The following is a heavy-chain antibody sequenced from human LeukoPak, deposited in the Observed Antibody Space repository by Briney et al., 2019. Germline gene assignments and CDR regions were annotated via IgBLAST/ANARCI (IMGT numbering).Heavy chain of an antibody. CDR1: GGTFSSYA. CDR3: AIAAAAYYFDY. J-gene: IGHJ4*02. D-gene: IGHD6-13*01. CDR2: IIPIFGTA. V-gene: IGHV1-69*05. Sequence: GASVKVSCKASGGTFSSYAISWVRQAPGRGLEWMGGIIPIFGTANYAQKFQGRVTITTDESTSTAYMELSSLRSEDTAVYYCAIAAAAYYFDYWGQGTLVTVSS.